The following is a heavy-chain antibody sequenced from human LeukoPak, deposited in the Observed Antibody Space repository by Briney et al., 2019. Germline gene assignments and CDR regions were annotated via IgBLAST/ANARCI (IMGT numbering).Heavy chain of an antibody. CDR1: GFTFSNYP. Sequence: GGSLRLSCAASGFTFSNYPMSWVRQAPGKGLEWVSLITAGGGITYYADSAKGRFTISRDNSRDTLYLQMHSLSAEDTAVYYCATSRRLWLEEGYYFDYWGQGTLVTVSS. V-gene: IGHV3-23*01. CDR3: ATSRRLWLEEGYYFDY. CDR2: ITAGGGIT. J-gene: IGHJ4*02. D-gene: IGHD3-10*01.